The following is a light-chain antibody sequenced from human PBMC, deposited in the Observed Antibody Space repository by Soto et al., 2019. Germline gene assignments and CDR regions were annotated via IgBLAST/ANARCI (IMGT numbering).Light chain of an antibody. CDR2: WAS. Sequence: DTVMTQSPDSRAASLGERATINCKSSQNILYNSNNKNYLAWYQQKPGQPPRLLIYWASTRESGVPDRFSGSGSGTDFTLTISSLQAEDVAVYYCHQYYDTPYTFGQGTKLEIK. J-gene: IGKJ2*01. V-gene: IGKV4-1*01. CDR3: HQYYDTPYT. CDR1: QNILYNSNNKNY.